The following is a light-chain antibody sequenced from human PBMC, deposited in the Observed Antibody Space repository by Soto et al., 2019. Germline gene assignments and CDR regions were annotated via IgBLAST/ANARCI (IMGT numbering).Light chain of an antibody. CDR1: QTISSW. CDR2: DVS. Sequence: DIQMTQSPSTLSASVGDRVTITCRASQTISSWLAWYQQKPGQAPKLLLYDVSTLERGVPSRFSGSGSATEFTLTISDLQPDDFATYYCQQYQSDTWTFGQGTKVDIK. CDR3: QQYQSDTWT. V-gene: IGKV1-5*01. J-gene: IGKJ1*01.